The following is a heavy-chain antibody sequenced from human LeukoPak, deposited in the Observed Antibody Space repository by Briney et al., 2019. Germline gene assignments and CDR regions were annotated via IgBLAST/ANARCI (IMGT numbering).Heavy chain of an antibody. CDR1: GYTFTGYY. CDR2: INPNSGGT. J-gene: IGHJ5*02. D-gene: IGHD2-2*01. CDR3: AWASESMGYCSSTSCYGNWFDP. Sequence: GASVKVSCKASGYTFTGYYMHWVRQAPGQGLEWMGWINPNSGGTNYAQKFQGRVTMTRDTSISTAYMELSRLRSDDTAVYYCAWASESMGYCSSTSCYGNWFDPWGQGTLVTVSS. V-gene: IGHV1-2*02.